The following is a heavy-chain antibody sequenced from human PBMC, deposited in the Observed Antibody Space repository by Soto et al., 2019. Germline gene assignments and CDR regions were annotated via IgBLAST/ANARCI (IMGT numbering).Heavy chain of an antibody. D-gene: IGHD6-6*01. CDR1: GYSITNYW. Sequence: GECLKSSCKASGYSITNYWIGWVRQMPGQGLELMGIIYPDDSDTRYSPSFQGQVTISADKSISTAYLQWSGLKASDTAMYYCTRGGVSARNFDYWGQGGLVTVSS. CDR3: TRGGVSARNFDY. J-gene: IGHJ4*02. V-gene: IGHV5-51*01. CDR2: IYPDDSDT.